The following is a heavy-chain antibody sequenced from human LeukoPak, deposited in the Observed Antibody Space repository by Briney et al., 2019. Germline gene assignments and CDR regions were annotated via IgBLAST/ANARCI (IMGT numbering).Heavy chain of an antibody. D-gene: IGHD1-26*01. Sequence: SETLSLTCTVSGGSISSYYWSWIRQPPGKGLEWIGYIYYSGSTNYNPSLKSRVTISVDTSKNQFSLKLSSVTAADTAVYYCARGGGGSYLFDYWGQGTLVTVSS. CDR2: IYYSGST. J-gene: IGHJ4*02. V-gene: IGHV4-59*01. CDR1: GGSISSYY. CDR3: ARGGGGSYLFDY.